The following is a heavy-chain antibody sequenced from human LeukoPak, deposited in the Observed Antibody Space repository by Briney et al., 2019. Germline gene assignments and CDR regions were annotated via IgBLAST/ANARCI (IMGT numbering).Heavy chain of an antibody. V-gene: IGHV1-8*01. CDR2: MNPNSGNT. CDR1: GYTFTSYD. Sequence: ASVKVSCKASGYTFTSYDINWVRQATGQGLEWMGWMNPNSGNTGYAQKFQGRVTMTRNTSISTAYMELSSLRSEDTAAYYCARGLHYGSGSYRWGQGTLVTVSS. CDR3: ARGLHYGSGSYR. J-gene: IGHJ4*02. D-gene: IGHD3-10*01.